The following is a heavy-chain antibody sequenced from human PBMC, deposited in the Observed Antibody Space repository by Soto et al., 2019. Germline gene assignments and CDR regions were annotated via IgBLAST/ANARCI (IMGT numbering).Heavy chain of an antibody. J-gene: IGHJ6*02. Sequence: ASVKVSCKASGYTFTSYGISWVRQAPGQGLEWMGWISAYNGNTNYAQKLQGRVTTTTDTSTSTAYMELRSLRSDDTAVYYCARRGLTWYYDFWSGSYPGYYGMDVWGQGTTVTVSS. CDR3: ARRGLTWYYDFWSGSYPGYYGMDV. CDR1: GYTFTSYG. V-gene: IGHV1-18*01. CDR2: ISAYNGNT. D-gene: IGHD3-3*01.